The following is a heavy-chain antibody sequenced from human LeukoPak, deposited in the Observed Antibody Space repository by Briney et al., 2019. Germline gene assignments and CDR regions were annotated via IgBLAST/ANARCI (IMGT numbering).Heavy chain of an antibody. Sequence: GGSLRLSCAASGFTFRIYAMSWVRQAPGKGLEWVSAISGSGGSTYYADSVKGRFTISRDNSKNTLYLQMNSLRAEDTAVYYCAKGVVPAAREQFDYWGQGTLVTVSS. CDR1: GFTFRIYA. D-gene: IGHD2-2*01. J-gene: IGHJ4*02. CDR3: AKGVVPAAREQFDY. V-gene: IGHV3-23*01. CDR2: ISGSGGST.